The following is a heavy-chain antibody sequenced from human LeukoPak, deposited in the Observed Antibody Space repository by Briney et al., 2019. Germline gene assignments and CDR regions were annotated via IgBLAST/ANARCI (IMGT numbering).Heavy chain of an antibody. CDR1: GGSINSYY. J-gene: IGHJ3*02. CDR2: IYTSGIT. V-gene: IGHV4-4*07. D-gene: IGHD3-16*02. Sequence: PSETLSLTCTVSGGSINSYYWSWIRQPAGKGLEWIGRIYTSGITNYNPSLKSRVTMSVDTSKNQFSLKLSSVTAADTAVYYCARTNIDDYVWGSHRYAFDIWGQGTMVTVSS. CDR3: ARTNIDDYVWGSHRYAFDI.